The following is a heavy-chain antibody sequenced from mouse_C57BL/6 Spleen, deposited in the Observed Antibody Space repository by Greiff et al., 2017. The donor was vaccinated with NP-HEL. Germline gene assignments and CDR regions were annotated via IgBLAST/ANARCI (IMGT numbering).Heavy chain of an antibody. CDR2: IYPGDGDT. Sequence: VQLQESGAELVKPGASVKISCKASGYAFSSYWMNWVKQRPGKGLEWIGQIYPGDGDTNYNGKFKGKATLTADKSSSTAYMQLSSLTSEDSAVYFCAKTPRYGSSSYAMDYWGQGTSVTVSS. V-gene: IGHV1-80*01. D-gene: IGHD1-1*01. J-gene: IGHJ4*01. CDR3: AKTPRYGSSSYAMDY. CDR1: GYAFSSYW.